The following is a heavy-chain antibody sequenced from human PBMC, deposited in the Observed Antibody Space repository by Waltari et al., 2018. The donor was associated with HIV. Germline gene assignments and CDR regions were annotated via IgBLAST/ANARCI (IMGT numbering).Heavy chain of an antibody. D-gene: IGHD3-22*01. CDR2: IYYSGST. V-gene: IGHV4-39*01. Sequence: QLQLQESGPGLVKPSETLSLTCTVSGGPIRSSSYYWGWIRQPPGKGLEWIGNIYYSGSTYYSPSLKSRVTMSVDTSKNQFSLKLSSVTAADTAVYYCARLEIDNSGYYYDDHWGQGTLVTVSS. CDR3: ARLEIDNSGYYYDDH. CDR1: GGPIRSSSYY. J-gene: IGHJ4*02.